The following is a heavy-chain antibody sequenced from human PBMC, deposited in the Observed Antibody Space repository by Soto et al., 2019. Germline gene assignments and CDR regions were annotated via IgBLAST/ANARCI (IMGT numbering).Heavy chain of an antibody. D-gene: IGHD3-10*01. CDR2: IYYSGST. V-gene: IGHV4-39*01. CDR3: ARPTMVTD. J-gene: IGHJ3*01. Sequence: SETLSLTCTVSGGSISGSSYYWGWIRQPPGKGLEWIGSIYYSGSTYYNPSLKSRVTISVDTSKNQFSLKLSSVTAADTAVYYCARPTMVTDWGQGTMVTVSS. CDR1: GGSISGSSYY.